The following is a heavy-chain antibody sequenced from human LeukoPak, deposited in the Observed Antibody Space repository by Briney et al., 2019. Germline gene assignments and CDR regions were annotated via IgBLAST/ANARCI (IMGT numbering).Heavy chain of an antibody. J-gene: IGHJ3*02. V-gene: IGHV1-69*10. CDR2: FIPILDTA. CDR1: GVTFRDYA. CDR3: ARVGPNDAFDI. Sequence: ASVKVSCKTSGVTFRDYALNWVRQAPGQGLEWMGVFIPILDTANSTQKFQGRVTMTRDTSISTAYMELSRLRSDDTVVYYCARVGPNDAFDIWGQGTMVSVSS.